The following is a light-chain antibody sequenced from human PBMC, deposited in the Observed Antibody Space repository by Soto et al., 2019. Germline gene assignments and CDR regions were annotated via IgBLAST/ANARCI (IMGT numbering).Light chain of an antibody. CDR3: SSYTSSRSLV. Sequence: QSALTQPASVSGSPGQSITISCTGTSGDVGGYDFVSLYQQHPGRAPKLLIWDVSNRPSGVSYRFSASKSGNTASLTISGLQTDDEADYYCSSYTSSRSLVFGTGTKLTVL. J-gene: IGLJ1*01. V-gene: IGLV2-14*01. CDR2: DVS. CDR1: SGDVGGYDF.